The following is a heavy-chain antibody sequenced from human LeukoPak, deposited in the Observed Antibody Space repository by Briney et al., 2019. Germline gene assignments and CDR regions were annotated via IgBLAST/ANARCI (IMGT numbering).Heavy chain of an antibody. CDR1: GYTFTGFY. V-gene: IGHV1-8*02. J-gene: IGHJ4*02. Sequence: ASVKVSCKASGYTFTGFYIHWVRQAPGQGLEWMGWMNPNSGNTGYAQKFQGRVTMTRNTSISTAYMELSSLRSEDTAVYYCARVDVAYYDSSSQPFDYWGQGTLVTVSS. D-gene: IGHD3-22*01. CDR3: ARVDVAYYDSSSQPFDY. CDR2: MNPNSGNT.